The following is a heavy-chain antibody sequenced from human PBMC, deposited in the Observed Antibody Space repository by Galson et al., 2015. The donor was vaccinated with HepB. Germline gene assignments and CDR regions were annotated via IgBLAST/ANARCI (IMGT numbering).Heavy chain of an antibody. V-gene: IGHV1-18*01. CDR1: GYTSTSYG. D-gene: IGHD2-2*01. Sequence: SVKVSCKASGYTSTSYGISWVRQAPGQGLEWMGWISAYNGNTNYAQKLQGRVTMTTDTSTSTAYMELRSLRSDDTAVYYCARSRGYCSSTSCYRGYFDYWGQGTLVTVSS. CDR3: ARSRGYCSSTSCYRGYFDY. J-gene: IGHJ4*02. CDR2: ISAYNGNT.